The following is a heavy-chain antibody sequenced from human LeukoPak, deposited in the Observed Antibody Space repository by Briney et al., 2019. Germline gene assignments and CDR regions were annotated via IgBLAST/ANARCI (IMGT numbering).Heavy chain of an antibody. CDR1: GFSFSGYD. J-gene: IGHJ4*02. CDR3: AKGNGWSRESDY. CDR2: MSGSGGAT. D-gene: IGHD6-19*01. V-gene: IGHV3-23*01. Sequence: GGSLRLSCAASGFSFSGYDMSWVRQAPGKGLERVSVMSGSGGATYYADSVKGRFTISRDNSKKTLYLQMNSLSVEDTAVYYCAKGNGWSRESDYWGQGTLVTVSS.